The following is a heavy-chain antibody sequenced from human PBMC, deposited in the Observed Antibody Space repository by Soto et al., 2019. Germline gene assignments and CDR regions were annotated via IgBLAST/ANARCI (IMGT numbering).Heavy chain of an antibody. CDR1: GGSISSYY. CDR3: ASYGDYRSLDY. Sequence: SETLSLTCTVSGGSISSYYWSWIRQPPGKGLEWIGYIYYSGSTNYNPSLKSRVTISVDTSKNQFSLKLSSVTAADTAVYYCASYGDYRSLDYWGQGTLVTVSS. CDR2: IYYSGST. V-gene: IGHV4-59*01. D-gene: IGHD4-17*01. J-gene: IGHJ4*02.